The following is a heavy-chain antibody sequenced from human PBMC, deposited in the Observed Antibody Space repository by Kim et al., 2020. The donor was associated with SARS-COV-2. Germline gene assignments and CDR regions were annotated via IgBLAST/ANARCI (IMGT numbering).Heavy chain of an antibody. Sequence: SETLSLTCAVYGGSFSGYYWSWIRQPPGKGLEWIGEINHSGSTNYNPSLKSRVTISVDTSKNQFSLKLSSVTAADTAVYYCARRDSYGSGSYPYYYYYYGVDVWARGPTLTFPS. CDR3: ARRDSYGSGSYPYYYYYYGVDV. V-gene: IGHV4-34*01. D-gene: IGHD3-10*01. J-gene: IGHJ6*02. CDR1: GGSFSGYY. CDR2: INHSGST.